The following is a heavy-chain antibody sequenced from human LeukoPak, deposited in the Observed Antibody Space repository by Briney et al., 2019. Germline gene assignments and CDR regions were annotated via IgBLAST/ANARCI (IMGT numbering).Heavy chain of an antibody. CDR1: GGSISSSNW. Sequence: PSGTLSLTCAVSGGSISSSNWWSWVRQPPGKGLEWIGEIYHSGSTNYNPSLKSRVTISVDKSKNQFSLKLSSVTAADTAVYYCARDRDYGDPMHAFDIWGQGTMVTVSS. D-gene: IGHD4-17*01. CDR3: ARDRDYGDPMHAFDI. CDR2: IYHSGST. J-gene: IGHJ3*02. V-gene: IGHV4-4*02.